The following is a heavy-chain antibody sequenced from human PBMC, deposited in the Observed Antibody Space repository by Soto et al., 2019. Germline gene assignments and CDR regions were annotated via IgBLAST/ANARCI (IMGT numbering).Heavy chain of an antibody. J-gene: IGHJ6*02. Sequence: QVQLVESGGGLVQPGGSLRLSCAASGFTFSDYYMSWIRQAPGKGLEWVSYISSSSSYTNYADSVKGRFTISRDNAKNSLYLQMNSLRAEDTAVYYCARSASSPHDYGMDVWGQGTTVTVSS. V-gene: IGHV3-11*05. D-gene: IGHD6-13*01. CDR1: GFTFSDYY. CDR3: ARSASSPHDYGMDV. CDR2: ISSSSSYT.